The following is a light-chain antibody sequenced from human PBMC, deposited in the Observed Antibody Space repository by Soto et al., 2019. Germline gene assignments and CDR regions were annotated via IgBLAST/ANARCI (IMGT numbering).Light chain of an antibody. J-gene: IGKJ2*01. CDR2: GAS. Sequence: EIVLTQSPGTLSLSPGERATLSCRASQSVSSNFLAWYQQKPGQAPRLLIYGASGRATGIPDRFSGSGSGTDFTLTISRLEPEDFALYYCQHYVSSRRGYTFGQGTKLEIK. V-gene: IGKV3-20*01. CDR3: QHYVSSRRGYT. CDR1: QSVSSNF.